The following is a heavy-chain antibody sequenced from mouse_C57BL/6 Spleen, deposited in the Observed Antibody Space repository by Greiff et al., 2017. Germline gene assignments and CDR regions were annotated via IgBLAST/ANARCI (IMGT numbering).Heavy chain of an antibody. CDR1: GYTFTSYW. D-gene: IGHD1-1*01. CDR3: ARGGYGTSYAY. V-gene: IGHV1-55*01. J-gene: IGHJ2*01. Sequence: VQLQQPGAELVKPGASVKMSCKASGYTFTSYWITWVKQRPGQGLEWIGDIYPGSGSTNYNEKFKSKATLTVDTSSSTAYMQLSSLTAEDSAVYYCARGGYGTSYAYWGQGTTLTVSA. CDR2: IYPGSGST.